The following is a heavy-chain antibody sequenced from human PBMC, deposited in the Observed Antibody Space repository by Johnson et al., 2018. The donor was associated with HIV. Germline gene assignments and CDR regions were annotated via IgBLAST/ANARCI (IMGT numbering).Heavy chain of an antibody. Sequence: QVQLVESGGGVVQPGRSLRLSCAASAFTFSRYAMHWVRQAPGKGLEWVAVISYDGSNKYYADSVKGRFTISRDNSKNTLYLQMNSLRAEDTAVYYCARDWNNWNYGVPDAFDIWGQGTMVTVSS. CDR3: ARDWNNWNYGVPDAFDI. CDR2: ISYDGSNK. CDR1: AFTFSRYA. V-gene: IGHV3-30*04. D-gene: IGHD1-7*01. J-gene: IGHJ3*02.